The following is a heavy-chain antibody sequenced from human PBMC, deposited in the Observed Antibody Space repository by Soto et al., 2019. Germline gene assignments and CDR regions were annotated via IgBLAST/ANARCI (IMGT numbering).Heavy chain of an antibody. CDR3: ARDRIPTGMDV. V-gene: IGHV3-48*01. J-gene: IGHJ6*02. CDR2: ISSSSSTI. Sequence: GGSLRLSCAASGFTFSTYSMNWVRQAPGKGLEWVSYISSSSSTIYYADSVRGRFTISRDDAKNSLYLQMNSLRAEDTAVYYCARDRIPTGMDVWGQGTPVTVSS. CDR1: GFTFSTYS.